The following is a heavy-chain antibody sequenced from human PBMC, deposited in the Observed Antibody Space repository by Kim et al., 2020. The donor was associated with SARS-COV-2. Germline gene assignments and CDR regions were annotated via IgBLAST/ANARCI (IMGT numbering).Heavy chain of an antibody. CDR1: GYSFTSYW. V-gene: IGHV5-10-1*01. Sequence: GEYLKISCKGSGYSFTSYWISWVRQMPGKGLEWMGRIDPSDSYTNYSPSFQGHVTISADKSTSTAYLQWSSLKASDTAMYYCATTATYYYDSSGYYRVWGQGTLVTVSS. D-gene: IGHD3-22*01. J-gene: IGHJ4*02. CDR2: IDPSDSYT. CDR3: ATTATYYYDSSGYYRV.